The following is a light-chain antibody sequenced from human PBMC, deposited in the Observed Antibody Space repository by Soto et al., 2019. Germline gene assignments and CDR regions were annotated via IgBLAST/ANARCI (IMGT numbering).Light chain of an antibody. V-gene: IGKV3-20*01. CDR2: GTS. CDR3: QYYGSSVT. Sequence: EIVVTQSPGTLSLSPGERATLSCRASQSISNDHLAWYQQKPGQAPRLLTYGTSNRATGGIADRFSGSGSGTDFTLTISRLEPEDFAVYYCQYYGSSVTFAGGTKVEIK. J-gene: IGKJ4*01. CDR1: QSISNDH.